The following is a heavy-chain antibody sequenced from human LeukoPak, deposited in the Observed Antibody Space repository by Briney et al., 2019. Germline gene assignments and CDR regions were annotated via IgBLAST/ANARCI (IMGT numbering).Heavy chain of an antibody. CDR3: ARDPNNWNPNWFDP. CDR1: GGTFSSYA. J-gene: IGHJ5*02. Sequence: GAPVKVSCKASGGTFSSYAISWVRQDPGQGLEWMGRIIPIFGIANYAQKFQGRVTITADKSTSTAYMELSSPRSEDTAVYYCARDPNNWNPNWFDPWGQGTLVTVSS. CDR2: IIPIFGIA. V-gene: IGHV1-69*04. D-gene: IGHD1-20*01.